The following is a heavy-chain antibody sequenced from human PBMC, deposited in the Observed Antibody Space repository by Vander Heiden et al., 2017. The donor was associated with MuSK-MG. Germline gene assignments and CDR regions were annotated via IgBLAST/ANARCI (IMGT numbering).Heavy chain of an antibody. CDR2: VSTNGNP. CDR3: AKEPGTREYRLYFLDY. Sequence: QVQLHESGPGLVKASETLSLTCTVSGSSISPFYWAWVRQSAGKGLEWIGRVSTNGNPNYNPSLKSRVTMSVDTSKTQLSLRLSSVTAADTAIYYCAKEPGTREYRLYFLDYWGQGIQVTVSS. CDR1: GSSISPFY. D-gene: IGHD5-18*01. V-gene: IGHV4-4*07. J-gene: IGHJ4*02.